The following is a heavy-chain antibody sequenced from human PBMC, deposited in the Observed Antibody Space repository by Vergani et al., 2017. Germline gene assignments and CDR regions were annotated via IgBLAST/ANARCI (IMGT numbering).Heavy chain of an antibody. D-gene: IGHD3-10*01. CDR1: GYIFSNFW. V-gene: IGHV5-51*01. CDR3: ASGGHGSENGGALQL. Sequence: EKQLVQSGSETKKPGESLKISCQAFGYIFSNFWIGWVRQRPGRGLEWMGIIYPGDSEVKSNPTFRGSVIFSVDTSVNTAYLQWRSLQASDTATYFCASGGHGSENGGALQLWGQGTNITVSS. CDR2: IYPGDSEV. J-gene: IGHJ3*01.